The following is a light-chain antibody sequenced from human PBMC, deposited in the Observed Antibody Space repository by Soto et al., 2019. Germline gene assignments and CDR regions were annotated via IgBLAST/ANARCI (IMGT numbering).Light chain of an antibody. CDR3: SSYTNINTRACV. Sequence: QSVLTQPASVSGSPGQSITISCTGTSISDHNHVPWYQHHPGKAPKLIIYEVTDRPSGVSNRFSGSKSGNTASLTISGLQAEDEAEYYCSSYTNINTRACVFGTGTKVTVL. CDR1: SISDHNH. V-gene: IGLV2-14*01. J-gene: IGLJ1*01. CDR2: EVT.